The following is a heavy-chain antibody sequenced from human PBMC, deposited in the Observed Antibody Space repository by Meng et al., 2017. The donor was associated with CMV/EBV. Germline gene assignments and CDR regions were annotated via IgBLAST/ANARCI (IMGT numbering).Heavy chain of an antibody. D-gene: IGHD2-15*01. CDR1: GFTFSSYS. CDR3: AREDCSGGSCYFWSYYYYGMDV. J-gene: IGHJ6*02. Sequence: GESLKISCAASGFTFSSYSMNWVRQAPGKGLEWVSSISSSSSYLYYADSVKGRFTISRDNAKNSLYLQMNSLRAEDTAVYYCAREDCSGGSCYFWSYYYYGMDVWGQGTTVTDSS. CDR2: ISSSSSYL. V-gene: IGHV3-21*01.